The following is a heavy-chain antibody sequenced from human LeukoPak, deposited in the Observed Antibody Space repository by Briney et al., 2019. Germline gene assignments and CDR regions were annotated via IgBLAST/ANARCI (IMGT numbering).Heavy chain of an antibody. Sequence: ASVKVSCKASGYTFTSYYMHWVRQAPGQGLEWMGIINPSGGSTSYAQKFQGRVTMTRDTSTSTVYMELSSLRSEDTAVYYCARDDYGDYGYYGMDVWGQGTTVTVSS. CDR2: INPSGGST. CDR1: GYTFTSYY. D-gene: IGHD4-17*01. J-gene: IGHJ6*02. CDR3: ARDDYGDYGYYGMDV. V-gene: IGHV1-46*01.